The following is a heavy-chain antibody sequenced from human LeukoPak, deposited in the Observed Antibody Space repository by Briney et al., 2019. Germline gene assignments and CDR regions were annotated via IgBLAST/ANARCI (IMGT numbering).Heavy chain of an antibody. Sequence: RGSLRFSCAASGFTFSSYWMHWVRQAPGKGLAWVSRINSDGSSTSYADSVKGRFTISRDNAKNTLYLQMNSLRAEDTAVYYCARVAARLNWFDPWGQGTLVTVSS. CDR2: INSDGSST. V-gene: IGHV3-74*01. CDR1: GFTFSSYW. CDR3: ARVAARLNWFDP. D-gene: IGHD6-6*01. J-gene: IGHJ5*02.